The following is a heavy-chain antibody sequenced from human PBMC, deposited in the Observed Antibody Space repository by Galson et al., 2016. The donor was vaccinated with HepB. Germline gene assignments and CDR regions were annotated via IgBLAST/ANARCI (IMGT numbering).Heavy chain of an antibody. D-gene: IGHD4-17*01. V-gene: IGHV3-11*06. CDR3: ARQGGYGNDGGGFEY. Sequence: APGKGPEWIACLGSSNSYTNYAESVKGRFTISRDDARNSLYLQMNRLRAEDTAVYYCARQGGYGNDGGGFEYWGQGTLVTVSS. J-gene: IGHJ4*02. CDR2: LGSSNSYT.